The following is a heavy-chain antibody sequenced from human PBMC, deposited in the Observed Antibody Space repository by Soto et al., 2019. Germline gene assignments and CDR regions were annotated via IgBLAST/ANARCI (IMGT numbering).Heavy chain of an antibody. J-gene: IGHJ4*02. CDR2: ISGSGATR. CDR1: GFTFSTYS. V-gene: IGHV3-23*01. CDR3: ATKSPPM. D-gene: IGHD2-2*01. Sequence: EVQLLESGGGLVQPGGSLRLSCAASGFTFSTYSMNWVRQAPGKGLEWVSIISGSGATRYYADSVKGRFTISRDNSEHTLYLQMNDLRAEDTALYYCATKSPPMWGQGTLVTVSS.